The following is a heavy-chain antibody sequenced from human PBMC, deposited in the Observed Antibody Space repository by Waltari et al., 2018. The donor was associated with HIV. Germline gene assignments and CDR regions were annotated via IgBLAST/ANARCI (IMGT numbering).Heavy chain of an antibody. Sequence: QVQLVQSGAEVKKPGSSVRVSCKVSGGPFSSYAINWVRQAPRQGLEWMGGIIPAFGTANYAERFQGRVTITADEYTSTAYMDLSSLRSEDTAVYFCARDHRGNKLLYGMDVWGQGTTVTV. CDR1: GGPFSSYA. CDR3: ARDHRGNKLLYGMDV. V-gene: IGHV1-69*01. CDR2: IIPAFGTA. J-gene: IGHJ6*02.